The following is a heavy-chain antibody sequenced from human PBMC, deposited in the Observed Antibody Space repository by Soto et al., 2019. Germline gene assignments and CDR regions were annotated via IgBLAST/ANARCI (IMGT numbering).Heavy chain of an antibody. D-gene: IGHD3-9*01. J-gene: IGHJ6*02. CDR2: INHSGST. V-gene: IGHV4-34*01. CDR1: GGSFSGYY. CDR3: ARGPITGYYIRFDYYGMDV. Sequence: QVQLQQWGAGLLKPSETLSLTCAVYGGSFSGYYWSWIRQPPGKGLEWIGEINHSGSTNYNPSLQSRVTIPVDTSKNQFSLKLSSVTAADTAVYYCARGPITGYYIRFDYYGMDVWGQGTTVTVSS.